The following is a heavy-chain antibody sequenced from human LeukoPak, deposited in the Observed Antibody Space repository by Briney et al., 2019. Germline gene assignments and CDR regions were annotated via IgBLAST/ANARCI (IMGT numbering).Heavy chain of an antibody. V-gene: IGHV4-39*07. D-gene: IGHD4-17*01. CDR1: GGSISSSSYY. J-gene: IGHJ4*02. CDR3: ATGYGDFRVEGRYFYS. CDR2: IYYSGST. Sequence: SETLSLTCTVSGGSISSSSYYWGWIRQPPGKGLEWIGSIYYSGSTYYNPSLKSRVTISVDTSKNQFSLKLSSVTAADTAVYYCATGYGDFRVEGRYFYSWGQGTLVTVSS.